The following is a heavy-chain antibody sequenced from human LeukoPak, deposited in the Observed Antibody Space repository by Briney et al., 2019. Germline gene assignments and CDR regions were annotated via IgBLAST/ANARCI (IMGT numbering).Heavy chain of an antibody. Sequence: GGSLRLSCAASGFTFSSYEMNWVRHAPGKGLEWVSYISSSGSTIYYAHSVKGRFTISRDNAKNSLYLQMNSLRAEDTAVYYCAELGITMIGGVWGKGTTVTISS. CDR1: GFTFSSYE. D-gene: IGHD3-10*02. V-gene: IGHV3-48*03. CDR3: AELGITMIGGV. J-gene: IGHJ6*04. CDR2: ISSSGSTI.